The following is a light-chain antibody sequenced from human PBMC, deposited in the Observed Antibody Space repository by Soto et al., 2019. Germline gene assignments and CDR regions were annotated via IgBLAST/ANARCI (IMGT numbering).Light chain of an antibody. CDR1: ISDVGSYNY. Sequence: QCALTQPASVSGSPGQSITISCTGTISDVGSYNYVSWYQQYPGKAPKLMIYDVSTRPSGVSDRFSGSKSGNTASLTISGLRAEDEADYYCGSYTTSSNYAFGTGTKVTVL. J-gene: IGLJ1*01. CDR2: DVS. CDR3: GSYTTSSNYA. V-gene: IGLV2-14*03.